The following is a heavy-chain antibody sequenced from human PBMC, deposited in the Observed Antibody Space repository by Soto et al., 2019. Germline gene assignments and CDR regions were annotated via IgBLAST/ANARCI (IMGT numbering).Heavy chain of an antibody. CDR3: ARRRGGYAPRRDAFDI. V-gene: IGHV4-34*01. J-gene: IGHJ3*02. Sequence: SETLSLTCAVYGGSFSGYYWSWIRQPPGKGLEWIGEINHSGSTNYNPSLKSRVTISVDTSKNQFSLKLSSVTAADTAVYYCARRRGGYAPRRDAFDIWGQGTMVTVSS. CDR2: INHSGST. CDR1: GGSFSGYY. D-gene: IGHD6-25*01.